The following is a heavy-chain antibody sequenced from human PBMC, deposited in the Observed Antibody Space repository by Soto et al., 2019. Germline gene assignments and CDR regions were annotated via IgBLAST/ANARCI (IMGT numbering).Heavy chain of an antibody. Sequence: PGGSLRLSCAASGFTFSSYAMHWVRQAPDKGLEWVAVISYDGSNKYYADSVKGRFTISRDNSKNTLYLQMNSLRAGDTAVYYCAKDNGISRLLARLEFWGQGTLVTVSS. CDR2: ISYDGSNK. CDR1: GFTFSSYA. V-gene: IGHV3-30-3*01. D-gene: IGHD2-8*01. J-gene: IGHJ4*02. CDR3: AKDNGISRLLARLEF.